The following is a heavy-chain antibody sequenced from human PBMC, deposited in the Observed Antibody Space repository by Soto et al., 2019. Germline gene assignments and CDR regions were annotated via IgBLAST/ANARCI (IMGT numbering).Heavy chain of an antibody. J-gene: IGHJ4*02. CDR3: ARGDYYDSSGYYYPLAVFDY. D-gene: IGHD3-22*01. Sequence: SVKVSCKASGGTFSSYAISWVRQAPGQGLEWMGGIIPIFGTANYAQKFQGRVTITADESTSTAYMELSSLRSEDTAVYYCARGDYYDSSGYYYPLAVFDYWGQGTLVTVSS. CDR1: GGTFSSYA. V-gene: IGHV1-69*13. CDR2: IIPIFGTA.